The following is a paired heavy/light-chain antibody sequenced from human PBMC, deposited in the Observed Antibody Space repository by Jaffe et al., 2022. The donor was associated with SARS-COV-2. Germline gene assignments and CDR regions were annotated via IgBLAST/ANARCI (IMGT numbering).Light chain of an antibody. CDR3: QQYGSSPT. Sequence: EIVLTQSPGTLSLSPGERATLSCRASQSVSSSYLAWYQQKPGQAPRLLIYGASSRATGIPDRFSGSGSGTDFTLTISRLEPEDFAVYYCQQYGSSPTFGQGTKVEIK. CDR1: QSVSSSY. J-gene: IGKJ1*01. V-gene: IGKV3-20*01. CDR2: GAS.
Heavy chain of an antibody. J-gene: IGHJ4*02. V-gene: IGHV3-11*01. D-gene: IGHD5-12*01. CDR2: ISSSGSTI. CDR3: ARAHHAGYGGYLPYYFDY. CDR1: GFTFSDYY. Sequence: QVQLVESGGGLVKPGGSLRLSCAASGFTFSDYYMSWIRQAPGKGLEWVSYISSSGSTIYYADSVKGRFTISRDNAKNSLYLQMNSLRAEDTAVYYCARAHHAGYGGYLPYYFDYWGQGTLVTVSS.